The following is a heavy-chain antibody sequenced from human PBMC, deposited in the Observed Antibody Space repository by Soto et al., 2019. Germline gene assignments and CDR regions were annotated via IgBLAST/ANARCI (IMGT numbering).Heavy chain of an antibody. D-gene: IGHD3-22*01. CDR2: IDSGGSRA. Sequence: GGSLRLSCAASGFTFSHNWMHWVRQAPGKELVWVSRIDSGGSRADYADSVKGRFTISRDNGKNTLYLQMNSLTAEDTAVYYCTRFGTYYDTSGFLYWGQGTLVTVSS. CDR1: GFTFSHNW. CDR3: TRFGTYYDTSGFLY. V-gene: IGHV3-74*01. J-gene: IGHJ4*02.